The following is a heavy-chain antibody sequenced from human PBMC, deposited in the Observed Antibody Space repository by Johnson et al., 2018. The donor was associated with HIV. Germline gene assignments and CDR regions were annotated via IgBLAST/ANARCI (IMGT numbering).Heavy chain of an antibody. CDR3: ATTGQQQTLRPPRAFDI. V-gene: IGHV3-30*04. J-gene: IGHJ3*02. CDR2: ISYDGSTE. Sequence: VQLVESGGGVVQPGRSLRLSCAASGFTFSNYAVHWVRQAPGKGLEWVAVISYDGSTEYYADSVKGRFTISRDNSKNTLYLQMSSLRIEDTAVYYCATTGQQQTLRPPRAFDIGGQGTMVTVSS. D-gene: IGHD6-13*01. CDR1: GFTFSNYA.